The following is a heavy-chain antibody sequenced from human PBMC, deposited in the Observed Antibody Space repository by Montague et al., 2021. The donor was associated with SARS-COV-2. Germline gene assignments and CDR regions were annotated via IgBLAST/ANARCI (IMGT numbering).Heavy chain of an antibody. CDR2: IYYSGST. D-gene: IGHD1-20*01. Sequence: SETLSLTCTVSGGSISSSSYYWGWIRQPPGKGLEWIGSIYYSGSTYYNPSLKSRVTISVDTSKNQFSLKLSSVTAADTAVYYCARDQGYNWNYYYYYGKDVWGQGTTVTVSS. CDR3: ARDQGYNWNYYYYYGKDV. CDR1: GGSISSSSYY. V-gene: IGHV4-39*07. J-gene: IGHJ6*02.